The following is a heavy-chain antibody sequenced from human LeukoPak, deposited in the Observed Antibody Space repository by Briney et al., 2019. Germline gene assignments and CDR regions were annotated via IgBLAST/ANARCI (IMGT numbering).Heavy chain of an antibody. CDR3: ARGRENYYGSARRRPRDYFDH. V-gene: IGHV4-34*01. J-gene: IGHJ4*02. D-gene: IGHD3-10*01. CDR1: GGSFSGYY. Sequence: TSETLSLTCAVYGGSFSGYYWSWIRQPPGKGLEWIGEINHSGSTNYNPSLKSRVTISVDTSKNQFSLKLSSVTAADTAVYYCARGRENYYGSARRRPRDYFDHWGQGTLVTVSS. CDR2: INHSGST.